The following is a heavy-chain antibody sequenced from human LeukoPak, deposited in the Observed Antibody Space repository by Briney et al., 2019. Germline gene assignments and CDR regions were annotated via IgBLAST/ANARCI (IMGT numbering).Heavy chain of an antibody. CDR1: GGSISGSY. CDR3: ARGIESYGDYGY. CDR2: MYNSGST. V-gene: IGHV4-59*01. D-gene: IGHD4-17*01. Sequence: SETLSLTCTVSGGSISGSYWSWIRQPPGKGLEWIAYMYNSGSTDYNPSLKSRVTISIDTSKNQFSLKLSSLTAADTAIYYCARGIESYGDYGYWGQGILVTVSS. J-gene: IGHJ4*02.